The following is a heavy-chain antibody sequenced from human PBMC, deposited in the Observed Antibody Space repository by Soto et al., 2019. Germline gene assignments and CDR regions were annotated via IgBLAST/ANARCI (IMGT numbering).Heavy chain of an antibody. V-gene: IGHV3-53*01. J-gene: IGHJ6*02. CDR1: GFSVSSDY. CDR2: IYSGGDT. Sequence: PXGSLILSCAAAGFSVSSDYMSWVRQAPGKGLDWVSLIYSGGDTYYADSVKGRFTISRDISSNTIYLHMTSLRADDTAIYYCTRAGSDPGNFYISNYYAMDVWGRGTTVTVSS. CDR3: TRAGSDPGNFYISNYYAMDV. D-gene: IGHD3-10*01.